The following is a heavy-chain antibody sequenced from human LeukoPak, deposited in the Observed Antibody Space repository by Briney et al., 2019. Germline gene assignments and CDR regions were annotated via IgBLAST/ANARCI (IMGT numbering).Heavy chain of an antibody. CDR3: ARTDSSGWHFDY. J-gene: IGHJ4*02. V-gene: IGHV3-9*01. CDR2: ISWNSGSI. CDR1: GFTFDDYA. Sequence: GGSLRRSCAASGFTFDDYARHWVRQAPGKGLEWVSGISWNSGSIGYADSVKGRFTISRDNAKNSLYLQMNSLRAEDTAVYYCARTDSSGWHFDYWGQGTLVTVSS. D-gene: IGHD6-19*01.